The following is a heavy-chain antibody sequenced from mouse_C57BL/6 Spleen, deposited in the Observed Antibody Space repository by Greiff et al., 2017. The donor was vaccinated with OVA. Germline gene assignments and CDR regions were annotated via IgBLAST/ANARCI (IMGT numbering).Heavy chain of an antibody. CDR3: ARSIYYYGSSYSDY. Sequence: QVQLQQPGAELVKPGASVKMSCKASGYTFTSYWITWVKQRPGQGLEWIGDIYPGSGSTNYNEKFKSKATLTVDTSSSTAYMQLSSLTSEDSAVYYCARSIYYYGSSYSDYWGQGTTLTVSS. D-gene: IGHD1-1*01. V-gene: IGHV1-55*01. J-gene: IGHJ2*01. CDR1: GYTFTSYW. CDR2: IYPGSGST.